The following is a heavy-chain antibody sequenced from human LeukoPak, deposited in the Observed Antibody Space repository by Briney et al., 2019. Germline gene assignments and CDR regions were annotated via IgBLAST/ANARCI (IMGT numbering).Heavy chain of an antibody. D-gene: IGHD4-17*01. J-gene: IGHJ6*03. CDR2: ISAYNGNT. CDR3: ARDEGVTTALRRADYYYYYMDV. CDR1: GYTFTSYG. V-gene: IGHV1-18*01. Sequence: GASVKVSCKASGYTFTSYGISWVRQAPGQGLEWMGWISAYNGNTNYAQKLQGRVTMTTDTSTSTAYMELRSLRSDDTAVYYCARDEGVTTALRRADYYYYYMDVWGKGTTVTISS.